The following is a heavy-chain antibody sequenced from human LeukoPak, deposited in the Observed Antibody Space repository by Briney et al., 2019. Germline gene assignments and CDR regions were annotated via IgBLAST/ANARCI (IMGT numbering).Heavy chain of an antibody. Sequence: SETLSLTCTVSGGSISSSSYYWGWIRQPPGKGLEWIGSIYYSGSTYYNPSLKSRVTISVDTSKNQFSLKLSSVTAADTAVYYCARGTMNIDYWGQGTLVTVSS. CDR1: GGSISSSSYY. CDR2: IYYSGST. V-gene: IGHV4-39*07. J-gene: IGHJ4*02. CDR3: ARGTMNIDY. D-gene: IGHD3-22*01.